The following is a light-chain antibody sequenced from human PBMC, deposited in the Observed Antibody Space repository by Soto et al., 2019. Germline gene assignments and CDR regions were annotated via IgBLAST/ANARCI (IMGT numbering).Light chain of an antibody. CDR3: LQVYSFPRT. Sequence: IHMTQSPSSVSASVWGRVTSTFRASQDIGGRLAWFQQKPGKAPQYLIQAASILQSGVPSRFSGSGSGTEFILTINNLQPEDFASYFCLQVYSFPRTFGLGTKVDIK. CDR2: AAS. V-gene: IGKV1-12*01. CDR1: QDIGGR. J-gene: IGKJ1*01.